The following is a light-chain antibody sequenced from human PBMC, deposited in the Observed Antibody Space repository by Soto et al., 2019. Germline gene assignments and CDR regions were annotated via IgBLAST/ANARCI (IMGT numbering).Light chain of an antibody. V-gene: IGLV2-23*02. CDR1: RSDVGSYNL. Sequence: QSVLTQPASVSGSPGQSITISCTGTRSDVGSYNLVSWYQQHPGEAPKVMIYEVSKRPSGVSNRFSGSKSGNTASLTISGLQAEDEADYYCCSYAGGSTVVFGTGTKVTVL. CDR3: CSYAGGSTVV. CDR2: EVS. J-gene: IGLJ1*01.